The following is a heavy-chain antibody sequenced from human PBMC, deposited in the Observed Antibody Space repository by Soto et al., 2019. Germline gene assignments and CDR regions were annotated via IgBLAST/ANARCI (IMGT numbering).Heavy chain of an antibody. J-gene: IGHJ5*02. Sequence: EVQLVESGGGLVQPGGSLRLSCTASGFTFSSHDMHWVRQVTGKGLEWVSGIESDGDAKYLASVKGRFSISRENAKNSLHLQMTSLRAEDTAVYYCARGGIEGVTWNWFDTWGQGTLVTVSS. V-gene: IGHV3-13*01. CDR1: GFTFSSHD. D-gene: IGHD3-16*01. CDR3: ARGGIEGVTWNWFDT. CDR2: IESDGDA.